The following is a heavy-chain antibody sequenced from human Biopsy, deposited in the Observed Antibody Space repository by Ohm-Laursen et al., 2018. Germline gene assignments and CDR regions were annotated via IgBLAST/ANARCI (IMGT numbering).Heavy chain of an antibody. Sequence: GSLRLSCSASGFTVSNKYMSWVRQAPGKGLEWVSVIYTGGTTHYADSARGRFTISRDNSKNTLYLQMNSLRAEDTAVYYCARHHCTNGVCLGVYFDYWGQGALVTVSS. CDR2: IYTGGTT. D-gene: IGHD2-8*01. J-gene: IGHJ4*02. CDR3: ARHHCTNGVCLGVYFDY. V-gene: IGHV3-53*01. CDR1: GFTVSNKY.